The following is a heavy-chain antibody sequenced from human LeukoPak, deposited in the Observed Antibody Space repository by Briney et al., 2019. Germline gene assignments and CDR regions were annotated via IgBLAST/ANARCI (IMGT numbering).Heavy chain of an antibody. Sequence: PSETLSLTCTVSGGSISTDTYHWGWIRQPPGKGLEWIGDIFYSGITYYNPSLKSRVTIFVDTSKNQFSLKLSSVTAADTAVYYCANRGSYHPRYFQHWGQGSLVTVS. D-gene: IGHD1-26*01. CDR3: ANRGSYHPRYFQH. CDR1: GGSISTDTYH. J-gene: IGHJ1*01. V-gene: IGHV4-39*01. CDR2: IFYSGIT.